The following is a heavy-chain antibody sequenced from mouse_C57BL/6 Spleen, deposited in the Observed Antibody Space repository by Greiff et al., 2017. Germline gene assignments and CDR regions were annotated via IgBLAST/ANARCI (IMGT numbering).Heavy chain of an antibody. V-gene: IGHV1-80*01. J-gene: IGHJ2*01. Sequence: VKLVESGAELVKPGASVKISCKASGYAFSSYWMNWVKQRPGKGLEWIGQIYPGDGDTNYNGKFKGKATLTADKSSSTAYMQLSSLTSEDSAVYCCARERDDGYYVDDWGQGTTLTVSS. CDR1: GYAFSSYW. CDR2: IYPGDGDT. D-gene: IGHD2-3*01. CDR3: ARERDDGYYVDD.